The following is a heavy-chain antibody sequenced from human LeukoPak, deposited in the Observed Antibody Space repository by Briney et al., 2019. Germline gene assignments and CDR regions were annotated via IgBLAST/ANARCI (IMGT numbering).Heavy chain of an antibody. CDR3: ARRRDHLTVIRGAPRARLFDP. CDR1: GGSFSGYY. CDR2: INHSGST. D-gene: IGHD3-10*01. Sequence: SETLSLTCAVYGGSFSGYYWSWIRNPPGKGLEWIGKINHSGSTNYNPSLTSRVTISVDTSKNQFSLRLSSVTAADTAVYFCARRRDHLTVIRGAPRARLFDPWGQGTLVTVSS. J-gene: IGHJ5*02. V-gene: IGHV4-34*01.